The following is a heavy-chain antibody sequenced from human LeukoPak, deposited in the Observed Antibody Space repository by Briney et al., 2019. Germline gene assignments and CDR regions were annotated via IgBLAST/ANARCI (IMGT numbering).Heavy chain of an antibody. J-gene: IGHJ6*03. CDR3: ARDARGYSGYWDYYYYYMDV. D-gene: IGHD5-12*01. CDR1: GFTFSSYE. Sequence: PGGSLRLSCAASGFTFSSYEMNWVRQAPGKGLEWVSYISSSGSTIYYADSVKGRFTISRDNAKNSLYLQMNSLRAEDTAVYYCARDARGYSGYWDYYYYYMDVWGKGTTVTISS. V-gene: IGHV3-48*03. CDR2: ISSSGSTI.